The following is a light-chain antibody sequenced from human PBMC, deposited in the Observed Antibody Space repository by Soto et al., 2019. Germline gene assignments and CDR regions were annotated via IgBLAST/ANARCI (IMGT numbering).Light chain of an antibody. CDR2: EGS. CDR1: SSDVGSYNL. Sequence: QSVLTQPASVSGSPGQSITISCTGTSSDVGSYNLVSWYQQHPGKAPKLMIYEGSKRPSGVSNRFSGSKSGNTAFLTISGLQAEDEADYYCCSYAGSSTFGSWVVGGGTQQTVL. J-gene: IGLJ3*02. V-gene: IGLV2-23*03. CDR3: CSYAGSSTFGSWV.